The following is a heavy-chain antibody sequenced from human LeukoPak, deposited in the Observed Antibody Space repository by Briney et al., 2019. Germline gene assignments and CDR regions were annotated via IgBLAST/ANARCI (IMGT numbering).Heavy chain of an antibody. J-gene: IGHJ4*02. V-gene: IGHV4-59*08. CDR1: GDSISDFY. D-gene: IGHD3-22*01. CDR2: IHYSGNS. Sequence: SETLSLTCSVSGDSISDFYWNWIRQPPGKRLEWIGNIHYSGNSNYNPSLQSRVTISIDTSRKQLFLKLTSVTAADTAVYYCASMRYYDSSRHFPLPDYWGQGTLVTVSS. CDR3: ASMRYYDSSRHFPLPDY.